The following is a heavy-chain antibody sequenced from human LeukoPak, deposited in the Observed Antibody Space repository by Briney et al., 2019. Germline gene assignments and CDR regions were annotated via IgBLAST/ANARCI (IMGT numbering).Heavy chain of an antibody. Sequence: PGRSLRLSCAASGIAFSNSIMHWVRQAPGKGLEWVSAMSFDGFGKYYADSLKGRLSISRDDSKNTVYLQMNSLRLEDTAVYYCAREGHTSGYCGTFDVWGQGTTVVVSS. J-gene: IGHJ3*01. CDR2: MSFDGFGK. D-gene: IGHD3-22*01. CDR1: GIAFSNSI. V-gene: IGHV3-30*04. CDR3: AREGHTSGYCGTFDV.